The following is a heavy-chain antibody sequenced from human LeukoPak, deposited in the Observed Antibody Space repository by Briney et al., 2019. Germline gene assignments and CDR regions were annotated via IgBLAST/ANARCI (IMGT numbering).Heavy chain of an antibody. CDR3: ARPSYSSSWYHFDY. J-gene: IGHJ4*02. D-gene: IGHD6-13*01. Sequence: SGTLSLTCAVSGGSISSSNWWSWVRQPPGKGLEWIGEIYHSGSTNYNPSLKSRVTISVDTSKNQFSLKLSSVTAADTAVYYCARPSYSSSWYHFDYWGQGTLVTVSS. V-gene: IGHV4-4*02. CDR1: GGSISSSNW. CDR2: IYHSGST.